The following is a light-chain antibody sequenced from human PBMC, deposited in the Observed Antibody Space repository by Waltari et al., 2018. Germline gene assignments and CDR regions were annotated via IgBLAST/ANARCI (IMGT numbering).Light chain of an antibody. CDR3: KTYDTSLSRV. CDR2: RNI. CDR1: SSNLGTGYD. V-gene: IGLV1-40*01. Sequence: QSVLTQPPSLSGAPGHRVTISCTWSSSNLGTGYDLHWYQQFPGTAPKLLIYRNINRPSGVPARFSGSKSGTSASLVITGLQAEDEADYYCKTYDTSLSRVFGGGTKLTVL. J-gene: IGLJ3*02.